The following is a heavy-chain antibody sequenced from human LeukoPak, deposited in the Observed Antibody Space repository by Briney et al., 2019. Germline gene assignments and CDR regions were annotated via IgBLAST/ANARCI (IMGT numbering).Heavy chain of an antibody. D-gene: IGHD6-6*01. J-gene: IGHJ5*02. CDR3: ARGLPVAARLAWFDP. Sequence: SETLSLTCTVSGGSISSGGYYWSWIRQHPGKGLEWIGYIYYSGSTYYNPSLKSRVTISVDTSKNQFSLKLSSVTAADTAVYYCARGLPVAARLAWFDPWGQGTLVTVSS. CDR1: GGSISSGGYY. CDR2: IYYSGST. V-gene: IGHV4-31*03.